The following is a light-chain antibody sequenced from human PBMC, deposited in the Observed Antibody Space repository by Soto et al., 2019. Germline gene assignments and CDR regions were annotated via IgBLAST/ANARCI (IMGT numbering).Light chain of an antibody. CDR3: SSYAGNKGGV. CDR2: LNNDGSH. CDR1: SGHSSYA. J-gene: IGLJ1*01. V-gene: IGLV4-69*01. Sequence: QLVLTQPPSASASLGASVKLTCTLSSGHSSYAIAWHQKQPEKGPRYLMDLNNDGSHTKGGGVPDRFSGSKSGNTASLTVSGLQAEDEADYYCSSYAGNKGGVFGTGTKVTVL.